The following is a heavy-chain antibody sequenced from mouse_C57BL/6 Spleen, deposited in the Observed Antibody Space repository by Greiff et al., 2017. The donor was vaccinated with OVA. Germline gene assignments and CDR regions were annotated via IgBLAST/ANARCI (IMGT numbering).Heavy chain of an antibody. CDR1: GFSLSTSGMG. CDR2: IYWDDDK. Sequence: QVTLKESGPGILQSSQTLSLTCSFSGFSLSTSGMGVSWIRQPSGKGLEWLAPIYWDDDKRSNPSLKSRLTVSKDTSRNQLVRKITSVDTAVTATYYCARNYYGSSLWYFDVWGTGTTVTVSS. D-gene: IGHD1-1*01. CDR3: ARNYYGSSLWYFDV. J-gene: IGHJ1*03. V-gene: IGHV8-12*01.